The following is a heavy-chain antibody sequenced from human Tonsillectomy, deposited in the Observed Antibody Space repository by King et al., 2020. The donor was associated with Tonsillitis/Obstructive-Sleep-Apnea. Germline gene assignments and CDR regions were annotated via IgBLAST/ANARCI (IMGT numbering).Heavy chain of an antibody. D-gene: IGHD3-22*01. J-gene: IGHJ4*02. CDR1: GYTFTSYG. V-gene: IGHV1-18*01. Sequence: QLVQSGAEVKKPGASVKVSCKASGYTFTSYGISWGRQAPRQGLEWMGWISAYNGNTNYAQKLQGRVTMPTDTSTSTAYMERRSLSSDDTAVYYCARDRQGITMIVNDYWGQGTLVTVSS. CDR3: ARDRQGITMIVNDY. CDR2: ISAYNGNT.